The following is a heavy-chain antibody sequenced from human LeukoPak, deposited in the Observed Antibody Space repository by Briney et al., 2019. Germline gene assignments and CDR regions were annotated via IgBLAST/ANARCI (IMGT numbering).Heavy chain of an antibody. V-gene: IGHV3-23*01. CDR2: ISDRGDNK. D-gene: IGHD2-2*01. J-gene: IGHJ4*02. CDR3: AKGDGSSYCSSTSCSNYYYFDY. Sequence: QSGGSLRLSCAASGFTFSSHAMSWVRQAPGKGLEWVSAISDRGDNKQYTDSVKGRLTISRDNSKNTLYLQMNSLRAENTAVYYCAKGDGSSYCSSTSCSNYYYFDYWGQGTLATVSS. CDR1: GFTFSSHA.